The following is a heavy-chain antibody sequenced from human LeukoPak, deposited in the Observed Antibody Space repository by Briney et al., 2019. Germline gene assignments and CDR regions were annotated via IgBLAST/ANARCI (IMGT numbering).Heavy chain of an antibody. CDR1: GGSISNYY. Sequence: SETLSLTCTVSGGSISNYYWSWIRQPPGKGLEWIGYIYYSGSTSYNPSLKSRVTISLDTSKNQFSLKLSSVTAADTAVYYCATPGIPTRRGGFDYWGQGTLVTVSS. CDR2: IYYSGST. CDR3: ATPGIPTRRGGFDY. D-gene: IGHD2-15*01. J-gene: IGHJ4*02. V-gene: IGHV4-59*08.